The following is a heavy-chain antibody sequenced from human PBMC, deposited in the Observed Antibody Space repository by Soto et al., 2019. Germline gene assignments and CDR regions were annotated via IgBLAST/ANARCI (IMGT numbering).Heavy chain of an antibody. CDR3: AKELRYSSSWSVLDAFDI. J-gene: IGHJ3*02. Sequence: GGSLRLSCAASGFTFSSYAMSWVRQAPGKGLEWVSAISGSGGSTYYADSVKGRFTISRDNSKNTLYLQMNSLRAEDTAVYYCAKELRYSSSWSVLDAFDIWGQGTMVTVSS. CDR1: GFTFSSYA. V-gene: IGHV3-23*01. D-gene: IGHD6-13*01. CDR2: ISGSGGST.